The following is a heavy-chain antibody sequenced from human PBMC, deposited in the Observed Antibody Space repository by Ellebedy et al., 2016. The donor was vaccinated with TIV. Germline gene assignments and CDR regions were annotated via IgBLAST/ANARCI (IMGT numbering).Heavy chain of an antibody. Sequence: MPSETLSLTCVVSGDSISSTNYFWGWIRQPPGKGLEWIGSLNYGGESYFDPSLKSRVTMSLDTSKHQFSLGLSSVTAADTAVYYCARGNYQDVDLDRWHFDLWGRGTLVTVSS. CDR3: ARGNYQDVDLDRWHFDL. J-gene: IGHJ2*01. CDR1: GDSISSTNYF. D-gene: IGHD4-11*01. CDR2: LNYGGES. V-gene: IGHV4-39*07.